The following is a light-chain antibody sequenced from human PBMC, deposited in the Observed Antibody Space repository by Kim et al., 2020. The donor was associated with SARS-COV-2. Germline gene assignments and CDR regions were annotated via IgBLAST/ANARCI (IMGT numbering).Light chain of an antibody. CDR1: NIGSKS. Sequence: SYELTQPPSVSVAPGKTARITCGGNNIGSKSVHWYQQKPGQAPVLVIYYDSDRPSGIPERFSGSNSGNTATLTISRVEARDEADYYCQVWDSSSDHPVVF. V-gene: IGLV3-21*04. CDR2: YDS. CDR3: QVWDSSSDHPVV. J-gene: IGLJ2*01.